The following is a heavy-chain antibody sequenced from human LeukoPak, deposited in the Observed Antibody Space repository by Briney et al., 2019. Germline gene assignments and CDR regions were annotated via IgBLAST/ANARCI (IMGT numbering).Heavy chain of an antibody. CDR2: IYHSGST. Sequence: SETLSLTCAVSGGSISSSNWWSWVRQPPGKGLEWIGEIYHSGSTNYNPSLKSRVTISVDTSKNQFSLKLSSVTAADTAVYYCARLILHLNWFDPWGQGTLVTVSS. D-gene: IGHD2-21*01. J-gene: IGHJ5*02. V-gene: IGHV4-4*02. CDR3: ARLILHLNWFDP. CDR1: GGSISSSNW.